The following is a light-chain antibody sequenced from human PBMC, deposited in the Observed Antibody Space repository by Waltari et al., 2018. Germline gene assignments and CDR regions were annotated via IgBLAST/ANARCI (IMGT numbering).Light chain of an antibody. CDR2: NVG. J-gene: IGLJ2*01. CDR3: SSYTGSGIV. CDR1: SSDVGRFDY. V-gene: IGLV2-8*01. Sequence: QSALTQPPSASGSPGQSVTISCTGTSSDVGRFDYVSWYQQHPGQTPNLLIYNVGQRPSGVPDRFSGAKSGNTASLAVSGLQADDEADYYCSSYTGSGIVFGGGTKLTVL.